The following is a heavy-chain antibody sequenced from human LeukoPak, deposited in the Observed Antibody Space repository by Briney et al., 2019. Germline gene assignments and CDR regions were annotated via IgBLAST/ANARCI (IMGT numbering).Heavy chain of an antibody. V-gene: IGHV1-18*01. CDR1: GYTITSYG. CDR2: ISAYNGNT. CDR3: ARLKQWLVSYNYCMND. J-gene: IGHJ6*04. Sequence: ASVKVSCKASGYTITSYGISWVRQSPGQGLEWMGWISAYNGNTNYAQKLQGRVTMTTDKSTSTAYMELRSLRSDDTAVYYCARLKQWLVSYNYCMNDGGDQTTVTVSS. D-gene: IGHD6-19*01.